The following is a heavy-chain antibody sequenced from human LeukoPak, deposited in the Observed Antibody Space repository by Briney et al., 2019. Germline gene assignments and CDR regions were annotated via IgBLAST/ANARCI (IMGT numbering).Heavy chain of an antibody. Sequence: SETLSLTCTVSGDPVSRGSYYWSWIRQPPGKELEWIGYVYHTGSTNYNPSLKSRVTISVDTSKNEFSLKMTSVTAADTAVYYCARGFASGWYSRYDPWGQGALVTVSS. CDR1: GDPVSRGSYY. V-gene: IGHV4-61*01. CDR2: VYHTGST. CDR3: ARGFASGWYSRYDP. J-gene: IGHJ5*02. D-gene: IGHD6-19*01.